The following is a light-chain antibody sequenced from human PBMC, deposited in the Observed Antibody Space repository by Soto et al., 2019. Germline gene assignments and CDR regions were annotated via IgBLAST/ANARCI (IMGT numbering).Light chain of an antibody. V-gene: IGKV1-5*03. J-gene: IGKJ1*01. CDR1: RSISSW. CDR3: QQYNSSPWT. Sequence: DIQMTQSPSTLSASVGDRVTVTCRASRSISSWVAWYQQKPGKAPKLLIYKASALESGVPSRFSGSRSGTGFTLTIRSLQPDDFATYYCQQYNSSPWTFGQGTKVEVK. CDR2: KAS.